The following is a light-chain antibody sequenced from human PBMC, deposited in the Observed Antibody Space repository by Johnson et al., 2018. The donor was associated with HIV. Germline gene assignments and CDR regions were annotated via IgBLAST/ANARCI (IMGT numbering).Light chain of an antibody. CDR3: GTWDSSLSVGF. V-gene: IGLV1-51*01. CDR1: SSNIGNNY. CDR2: DNN. J-gene: IGLJ1*01. Sequence: QSVLTQPPSVSAAPGQTVTISCSGSSSNIGNNYVSWYQQLPGTAPKLLIYDNNKRPSGIPDRFSGSKSGTSATLGITGLQTGDEAEYYCGTWDSSLSVGFYGTGTKVTVL.